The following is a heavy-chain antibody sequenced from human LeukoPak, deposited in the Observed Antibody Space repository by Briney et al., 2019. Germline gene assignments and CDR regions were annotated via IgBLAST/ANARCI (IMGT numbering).Heavy chain of an antibody. CDR3: ATGLGDFWNFDY. V-gene: IGHV1-69-2*01. CDR1: GYTFTDYY. J-gene: IGHJ4*02. D-gene: IGHD4-17*01. Sequence: GASVKVSCKVSGYTFTDYYMHWVQQAPGKGLEWVRLVDPEDGETIYAEKFQGRVTITADTSTDTAYMELSSLRSEDTAVYYCATGLGDFWNFDYWGQGTLVTVSS. CDR2: VDPEDGET.